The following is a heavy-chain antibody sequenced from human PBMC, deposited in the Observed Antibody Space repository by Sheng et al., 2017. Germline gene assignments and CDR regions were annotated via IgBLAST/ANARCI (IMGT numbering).Heavy chain of an antibody. Sequence: EVQLVESGGGLVQPGGSLRLSCAASGFTFSSYSMNWVRQAPGKGLEWVSYISSSSSTIYYADSVKGRFTISRDNAKNSLYLQMNSLRAEDTAVYYCARDRGGYSGYDPFDPWGQGTLVTVSS. J-gene: IGHJ5*02. CDR3: ARDRGGYSGYDPFDP. V-gene: IGHV3-48*01. CDR2: ISSSSSTI. CDR1: GFTFSSYS. D-gene: IGHD5-12*01.